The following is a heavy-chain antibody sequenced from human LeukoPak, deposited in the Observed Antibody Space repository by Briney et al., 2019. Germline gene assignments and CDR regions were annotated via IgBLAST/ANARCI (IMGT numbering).Heavy chain of an antibody. Sequence: PGGSLRLSCAASGFTFSDYYMSWIRQAPGKGLEWVSYISSSGSTIFYADSVKGRFTISRDNAKNSLYLQMNSLRAEDTAAYYCARAASKGITGTAPVGSWGQGTMVTVSS. D-gene: IGHD1-20*01. J-gene: IGHJ4*02. CDR2: ISSSGSTI. CDR3: ARAASKGITGTAPVGS. CDR1: GFTFSDYY. V-gene: IGHV3-11*04.